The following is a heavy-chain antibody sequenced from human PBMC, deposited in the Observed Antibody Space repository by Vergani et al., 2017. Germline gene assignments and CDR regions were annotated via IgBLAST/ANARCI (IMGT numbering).Heavy chain of an antibody. CDR2: IIPIFGTA. CDR3: ARNLDGYNYYYYYGMDV. J-gene: IGHJ6*02. Sequence: QVQLVQSGAEVKKPGSSVKVSCKASGGTFSSYAISWVRQAPGQGLEWMGRIIPIFGTANYAQKFQGRVTITADESTSTAYMELSSLRSEDTAVYYCARNLDGYNYYYYYGMDVWGQGTTVTVSS. D-gene: IGHD5-24*01. V-gene: IGHV1-69*18. CDR1: GGTFSSYA.